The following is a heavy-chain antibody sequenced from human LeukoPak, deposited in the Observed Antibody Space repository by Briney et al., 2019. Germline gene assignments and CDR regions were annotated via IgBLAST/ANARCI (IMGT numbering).Heavy chain of an antibody. Sequence: ASVKVSCKVSGYTLTELSMHWVRQAPGKGLEWMGGFDPEDGETIYAQKFQGRVTMTGDTSTDTAYMELSSLRSEDTAVYYCASWELSLKGFDYWGQGTLVTVSS. J-gene: IGHJ4*02. CDR2: FDPEDGET. V-gene: IGHV1-24*01. D-gene: IGHD1-26*01. CDR3: ASWELSLKGFDY. CDR1: GYTLTELS.